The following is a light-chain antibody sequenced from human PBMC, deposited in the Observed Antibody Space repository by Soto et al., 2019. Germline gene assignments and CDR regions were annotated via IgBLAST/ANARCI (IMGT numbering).Light chain of an antibody. CDR2: RND. CDR1: SSDIGGNY. CDR3: ATSNDSPSGPA. J-gene: IGLJ2*01. Sequence: QSVLTQPPSASGTPGQRVTISCSGSSSDIGGNYVYWYQQLPGTAPTLLIYRNDQRPSGVPERFSGSKSGTSASLAISGLRSEDEADYYCATSNDSPSGPAFGGGTKVTVL. V-gene: IGLV1-47*01.